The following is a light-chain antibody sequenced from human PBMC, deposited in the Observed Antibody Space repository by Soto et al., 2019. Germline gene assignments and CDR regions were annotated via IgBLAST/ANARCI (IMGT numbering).Light chain of an antibody. J-gene: IGLJ1*01. V-gene: IGLV4-69*01. CDR2: LNSDGSH. Sequence: QSVLTQSPSASASLGASVKLTCTLSSGHSNYAIAWHQQQPEKGPRYLMKLNSDGSHFKWDGIPDRFSGSSSGAERYLTISTLQSEDEADYYCQTWGTGIHVFGTGTKVTVL. CDR1: SGHSNYA. CDR3: QTWGTGIHV.